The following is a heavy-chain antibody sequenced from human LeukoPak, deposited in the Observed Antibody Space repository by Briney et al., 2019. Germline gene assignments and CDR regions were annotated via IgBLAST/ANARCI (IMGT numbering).Heavy chain of an antibody. D-gene: IGHD3-22*01. V-gene: IGHV3-74*01. CDR2: IKTDGSNT. J-gene: IGHJ4*02. CDR3: TRTYYYDSRDYFDY. CDR1: GFAFSSYW. Sequence: GGSLRLSCAASGFAFSSYWMHWVRQVPGKGLVWVSRIKTDGSNTVYADNVKGRFTISRDNAKNTLYLQMNSLRAEDTAVYYCTRTYYYDSRDYFDYWGQGALVTVSS.